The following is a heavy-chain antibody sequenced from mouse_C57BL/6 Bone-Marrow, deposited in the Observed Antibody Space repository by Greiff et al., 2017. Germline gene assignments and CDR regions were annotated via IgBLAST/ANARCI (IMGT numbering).Heavy chain of an antibody. CDR2: INPSSGYT. CDR1: GYTFTSYT. V-gene: IGHV1S26*01. J-gene: IGHJ2*01. CDR3: AYYGSKGY. D-gene: IGHD1-1*01. Sequence: QVQLQQPGAELVMPGASVKLSCKASGYTFTSYTMHWVKQRPGQGLEWIGYINPSSGYTKYNQKFKDKATLTADKSSSTAYMQLSSLTSEDSAVYYCAYYGSKGYWGQGTTLTVSS.